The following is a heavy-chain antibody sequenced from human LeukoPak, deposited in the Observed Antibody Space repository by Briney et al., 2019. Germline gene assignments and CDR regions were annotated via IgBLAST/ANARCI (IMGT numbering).Heavy chain of an antibody. V-gene: IGHV1-18*01. CDR2: ISAYNGNT. Sequence: ASVKVSCKASGYTFTSYGISWVRQAPGQGLEWMGWISAYNGNTNYAQKLQGRVTMTTDTSTSTAYMELRSLRSDDTAVYYCARDLLSDRVRGVIYFDYWGQGTLVTVSS. J-gene: IGHJ4*02. CDR3: ARDLLSDRVRGVIYFDY. D-gene: IGHD3-10*01. CDR1: GYTFTSYG.